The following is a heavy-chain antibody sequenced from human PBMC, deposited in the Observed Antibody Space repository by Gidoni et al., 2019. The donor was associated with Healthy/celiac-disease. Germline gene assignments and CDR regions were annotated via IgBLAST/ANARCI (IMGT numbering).Heavy chain of an antibody. V-gene: IGHV3-21*01. CDR1: GFTFSSYT. J-gene: IGHJ6*03. D-gene: IGHD6-13*01. Sequence: EVQLVESGGGLVKPGGSLRLSCAASGFTFSSYTMNWVRQAPGKGLEWVSSISSSSSYIYYADSVKGRFTISRDNAKNSLYLQMNSLRAEDTAVYYCARGPFYSSSWFYYYYYMDVWGKGTTVTVSS. CDR2: ISSSSSYI. CDR3: ARGPFYSSSWFYYYYYMDV.